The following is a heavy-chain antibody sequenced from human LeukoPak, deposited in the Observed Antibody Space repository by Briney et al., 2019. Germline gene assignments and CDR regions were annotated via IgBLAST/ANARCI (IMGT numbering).Heavy chain of an antibody. CDR1: GGSISSGDYY. V-gene: IGHV4-30-4*01. D-gene: IGHD6-13*01. Sequence: PSQTLSLTCTVSGGSISSGDYYWSWIRQPPGKGLKWIGYIYYSGSTYYNPSLKSRVTISVDTSKNQFSLKLSSVTAADTAVYYYARHGSQQLVWTLWGQGTLVTVSS. CDR2: IYYSGST. J-gene: IGHJ4*02. CDR3: ARHGSQQLVWTL.